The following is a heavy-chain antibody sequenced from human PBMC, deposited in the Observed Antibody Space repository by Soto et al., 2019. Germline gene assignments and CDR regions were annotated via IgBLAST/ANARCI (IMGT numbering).Heavy chain of an antibody. J-gene: IGHJ4*02. CDR1: GFTFSTYT. Sequence: GGALRLSCAASGFTFSTYTMHWVRQAPGKGLEWVALISYDGSNQYYADSVRGRFTISRDNSKSIAYLQMNSLKTEDTAVYYCSRSRSYDYWGQGTLVTVSS. D-gene: IGHD6-25*01. CDR2: ISYDGSNQ. CDR3: SRSRSYDY. V-gene: IGHV3-30*03.